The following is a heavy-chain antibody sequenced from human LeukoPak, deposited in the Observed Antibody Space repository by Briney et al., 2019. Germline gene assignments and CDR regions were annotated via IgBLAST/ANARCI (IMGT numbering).Heavy chain of an antibody. V-gene: IGHV3-23*01. CDR1: GFTFSNHA. Sequence: GGSLRLSCAASGFTFSNHAVNWVRQAPGKGLEWVSTISGNGAATYYADSVKGRFTISRDNSKNTLYVQMNSLRAEDTAVYYCAKAFYGSGSSQLDYWGQGTLVTVSS. CDR3: AKAFYGSGSSQLDY. J-gene: IGHJ4*02. CDR2: ISGNGAAT. D-gene: IGHD3-10*01.